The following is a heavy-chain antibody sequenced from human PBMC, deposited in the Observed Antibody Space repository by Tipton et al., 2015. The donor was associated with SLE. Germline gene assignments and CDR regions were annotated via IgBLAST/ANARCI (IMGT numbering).Heavy chain of an antibody. CDR2: IKQDGSGR. V-gene: IGHV3-7*01. Sequence: SLRLSCAASGFTFSRYWMSWVRQAPRKGLEWVANIKQDGSGRYYVDSVKGRFTISRDISKNTLYLQMNSLRAEDTAVYYCARDLDSSGYYAYWGQGTLVTVSS. CDR3: ARDLDSSGYYAY. D-gene: IGHD3-22*01. CDR1: GFTFSRYW. J-gene: IGHJ4*02.